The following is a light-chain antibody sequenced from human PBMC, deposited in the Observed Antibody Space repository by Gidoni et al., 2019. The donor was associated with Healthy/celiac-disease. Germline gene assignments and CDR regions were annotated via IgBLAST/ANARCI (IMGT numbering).Light chain of an antibody. Sequence: DIVMTQSPDSLAVSLGERATINCKSSQSVLYSSNNKNCLAWYQQKPGQPPKLLIYWASTRESGVPDRFSGSGSGTDFTLTISSLQAEDVAVYYCQQYYSTPQTFXQXTKLEIK. V-gene: IGKV4-1*01. CDR1: QSVLYSSNNKNC. J-gene: IGKJ2*01. CDR2: WAS. CDR3: QQYYSTPQT.